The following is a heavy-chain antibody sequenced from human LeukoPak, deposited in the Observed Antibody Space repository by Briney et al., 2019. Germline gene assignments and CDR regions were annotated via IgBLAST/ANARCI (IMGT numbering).Heavy chain of an antibody. CDR3: AKDGSGRVFWSGYSDYYYMDV. D-gene: IGHD3-3*01. Sequence: GGSLRLSCAASGFTFSDYYMSWIRQAPGKGLEWVSYISSGDNTKYYADPVKGRFTISRDNAQNSLYLQMNSLRAEDTAVYYCAKDGSGRVFWSGYSDYYYMDVWGKGTTVTVSS. CDR2: ISSGDNTK. CDR1: GFTFSDYY. V-gene: IGHV3-11*01. J-gene: IGHJ6*03.